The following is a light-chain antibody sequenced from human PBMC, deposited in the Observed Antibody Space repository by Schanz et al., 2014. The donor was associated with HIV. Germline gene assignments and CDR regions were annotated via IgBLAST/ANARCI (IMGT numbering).Light chain of an antibody. J-gene: IGLJ2*01. V-gene: IGLV2-14*03. CDR1: SSDVGGYNF. CDR3: QSFDSSVSGVV. CDR2: DVS. Sequence: QSALTQPASVSGSPGQSITISCTGTSSDVGGYNFVSWYQQHPGKAPKLMIYDVSNRPSGVPDRYSGSKSDTSASLAITGLQAEDEADYYCQSFDSSVSGVVFGGGTKVTVL.